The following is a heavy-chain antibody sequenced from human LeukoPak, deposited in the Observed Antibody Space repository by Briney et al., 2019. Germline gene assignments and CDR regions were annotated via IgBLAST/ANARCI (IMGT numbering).Heavy chain of an antibody. Sequence: PGGSLRLSCAASGFTFDDYAMHWVRQAPGKGLEWVSLITWDGGSTYYADSVKGRFTISRDNSKNSLYLQMNSLRAEDTAVYYCAKDGGKSMLGAFDIWGQGTMVTVSS. V-gene: IGHV3-43D*03. CDR1: GFTFDDYA. J-gene: IGHJ3*02. CDR2: ITWDGGST. CDR3: AKDGGKSMLGAFDI. D-gene: IGHD3-10*02.